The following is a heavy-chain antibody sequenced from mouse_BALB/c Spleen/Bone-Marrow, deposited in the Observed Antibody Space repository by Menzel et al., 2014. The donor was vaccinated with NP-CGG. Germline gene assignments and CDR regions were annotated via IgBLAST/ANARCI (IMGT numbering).Heavy chain of an antibody. Sequence: EVKLEESGGGLVQPGGSLRLSGATSGFTFTDYYMNWVRQPPGKALEWLVFIRNKANGYTTEYSASVKGRFTISRDISQSILYLQMNTLRPEVSATYYCARDMGGLLFDSWGQGTTLTVSS. CDR2: IRNKANGYTT. J-gene: IGHJ2*01. D-gene: IGHD1-1*01. CDR1: GFTFTDYY. V-gene: IGHV7-3*02. CDR3: ARDMGGLLFDS.